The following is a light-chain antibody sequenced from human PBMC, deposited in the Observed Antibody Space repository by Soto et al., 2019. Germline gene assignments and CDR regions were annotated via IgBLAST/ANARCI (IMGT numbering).Light chain of an antibody. Sequence: DIQMTQSPSSLSASVGDRVTITCRASQVIHNYVAWYQQKPGKVPNLLIYAASTLPSRVPSRFSGSGSGTDFTLTISSLQPEDVATYYCQSYNSAPEITFGPGTTVDL. V-gene: IGKV1-27*01. CDR3: QSYNSAPEIT. CDR2: AAS. J-gene: IGKJ3*01. CDR1: QVIHNY.